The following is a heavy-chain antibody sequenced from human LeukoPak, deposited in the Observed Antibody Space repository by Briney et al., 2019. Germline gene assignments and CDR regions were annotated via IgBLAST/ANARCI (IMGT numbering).Heavy chain of an antibody. D-gene: IGHD3-22*01. CDR3: ARSSGGYYYTAPFDY. Sequence: ASVKVSCKASGYIFTSYVMHWVRQAPGQRLEWMGWINAGDGSTKYSQNLQGRVTITRDASASTVYMELSSLRSEDTAVYYCARSSGGYYYTAPFDYWGQGTLVTVSS. CDR1: GYIFTSYV. V-gene: IGHV1-3*01. CDR2: INAGDGST. J-gene: IGHJ4*02.